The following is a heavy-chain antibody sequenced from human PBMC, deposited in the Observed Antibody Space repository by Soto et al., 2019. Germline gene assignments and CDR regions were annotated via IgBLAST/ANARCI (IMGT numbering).Heavy chain of an antibody. CDR3: ARSSITIFGVVPLHYGMDV. J-gene: IGHJ6*02. D-gene: IGHD3-3*01. CDR1: GYTFTGYY. CDR2: INPNSGGT. Sequence: QVQLVQSGAEVKKPGASVKVSCKASGYTFTGYYMHWVRQAPGQGLEWMGWINPNSGGTNYAQKFQGWVTMTRDTSISTAYMELSRLRSDDTAVYYCARSSITIFGVVPLHYGMDVWGQGTTVTVSS. V-gene: IGHV1-2*04.